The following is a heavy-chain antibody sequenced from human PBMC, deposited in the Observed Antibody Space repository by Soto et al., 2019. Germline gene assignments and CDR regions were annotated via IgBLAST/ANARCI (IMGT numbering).Heavy chain of an antibody. Sequence: SQTLSLTCVISGDSVSSNSAAWNWIRQSPSRGLEWLGRTYYRSKWYNDYAVSVKSRITINPDTSKNQFSLQLNSVTPEDTAVYYCAREDCTNGVCYTFSLDYWGQGTMVTVYS. D-gene: IGHD2-8*01. CDR3: AREDCTNGVCYTFSLDY. J-gene: IGHJ4*02. CDR2: TYYRSKWYN. V-gene: IGHV6-1*01. CDR1: GDSVSSNSAA.